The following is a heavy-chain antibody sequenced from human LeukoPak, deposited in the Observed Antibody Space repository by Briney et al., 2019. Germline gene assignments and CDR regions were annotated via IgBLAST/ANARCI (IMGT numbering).Heavy chain of an antibody. V-gene: IGHV1-69*04. CDR3: ARDFRRHYDSGGYSHFDY. CDR2: IIPIFGIT. D-gene: IGHD3-22*01. Sequence: ASVKVSCKASGGTFGSYAINWVRRAPGQGLEWMGRIIPIFGITNYAQKLQGRVTITADKSTSTAYMELSSLRSEDTAVYYCARDFRRHYDSGGYSHFDYWGQGTLVTVSS. CDR1: GGTFGSYA. J-gene: IGHJ4*02.